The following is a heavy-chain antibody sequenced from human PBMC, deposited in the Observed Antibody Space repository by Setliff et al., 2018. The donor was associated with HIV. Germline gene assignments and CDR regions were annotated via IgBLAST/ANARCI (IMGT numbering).Heavy chain of an antibody. J-gene: IGHJ4*02. D-gene: IGHD5-12*01. CDR3: ARGIYTGYDHFDY. CDR2: ISSSSSTI. V-gene: IGHV3-48*01. CDR1: GFTFSDYS. Sequence: GSLRLSCAASGFTFSDYSMSWVRQAPGKGLEWVSYISSSSSTIYYADSVKGRFTISRDNAKNSLYLQMNSLRAEDTAVYYCARGIYTGYDHFDYWGQGTPVTVSS.